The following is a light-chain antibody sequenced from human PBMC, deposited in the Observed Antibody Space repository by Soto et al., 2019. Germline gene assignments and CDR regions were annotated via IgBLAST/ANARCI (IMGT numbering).Light chain of an antibody. CDR3: QQYATSPLA. CDR2: GAL. Sequence: SVLRQSPGTLSSSPGGSATHSCRASHRFSSSYLAWYQQKPGQAPRLLIDGALSRATGIPDRFSGSGSGTDCTLTISRLEPDDLALYYSQQYATSPLAFGGGTKVDI. V-gene: IGKV3-20*01. CDR1: HRFSSSY. J-gene: IGKJ4*01.